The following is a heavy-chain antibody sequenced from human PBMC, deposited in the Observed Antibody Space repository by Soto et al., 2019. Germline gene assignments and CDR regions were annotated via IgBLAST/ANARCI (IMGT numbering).Heavy chain of an antibody. CDR2: IWYDGSNK. CDR1: GFTFSSYG. D-gene: IGHD1-1*01. J-gene: IGHJ6*02. V-gene: IGHV3-33*01. CDR3: SCDTTRAMFLIYCGMDV. Sequence: PGGSLRLSCAASGFTFSSYGMHWVRQAPGKGLEWVAVIWYDGSNKYYADSVKGRFTISRDNSKNTLYLQMNSLRAEDTAVYYFSCDTTRAMFLIYCGMDVWGQGTMVTVSS.